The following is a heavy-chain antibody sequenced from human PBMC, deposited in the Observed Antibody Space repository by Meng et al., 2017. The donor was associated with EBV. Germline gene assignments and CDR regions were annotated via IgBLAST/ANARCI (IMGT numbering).Heavy chain of an antibody. CDR3: ASESGRGFTPDY. V-gene: IGHV1-69*01. CDR2: LIPMSDAP. D-gene: IGHD3-10*01. Sequence: QVQVVQSWAEVKKPGSSVKVSCWTSGGTFRSEAVSWVRQAPGQGLEWMGGLIPMSDAPHYAQKFQGRVTITADESTSTHYMHLSGLTSDDTAVYYCASESGRGFTPDYWGQGTLVTVSS. J-gene: IGHJ4*02. CDR1: GGTFRSEA.